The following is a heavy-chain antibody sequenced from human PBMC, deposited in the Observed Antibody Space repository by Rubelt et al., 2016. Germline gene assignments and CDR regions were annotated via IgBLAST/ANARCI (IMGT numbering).Heavy chain of an antibody. CDR2: IYYRRST. CDR1: GVSVSDYY. CDR3: ARAQSYDTSSGYWYFDL. J-gene: IGHJ2*01. Sequence: QVQLQESGPGLVKPSETLSLTCTVSGVSVSDYYWTWIRQPPGKGLEWIGHIYYRRSTNYNPSLKSRVTISVDPSKNQFSLNLTSVTAADTAVYYCARAQSYDTSSGYWYFDLWGRGTLVTVSS. V-gene: IGHV4-59*02. D-gene: IGHD3-22*01.